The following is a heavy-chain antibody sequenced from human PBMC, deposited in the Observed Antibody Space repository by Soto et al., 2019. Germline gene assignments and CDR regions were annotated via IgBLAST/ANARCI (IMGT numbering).Heavy chain of an antibody. CDR2: ITGSGSST. D-gene: IGHD4-17*01. J-gene: IGHJ4*02. CDR1: GFTFSTYA. V-gene: IGHV3-23*01. Sequence: EVQLLDSGGGLVQPGGSLRLSCAASGFTFSTYAMSWVRQAPGKGLEWVSTITGSGSSTYYADSVKGRFTISRDNSKKTRSLQMNSLRADDTAVYYCAKDLYGDYGGVDYWGQGTLVTVSS. CDR3: AKDLYGDYGGVDY.